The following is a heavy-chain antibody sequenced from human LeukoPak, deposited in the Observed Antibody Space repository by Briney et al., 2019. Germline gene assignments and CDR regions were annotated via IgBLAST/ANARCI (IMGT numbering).Heavy chain of an antibody. CDR1: GFTFSSYG. CDR2: ISYDGSNK. Sequence: PGGSLRLSCAASGFTFSSYGMHWVRQAPGKGLEWVAVISYDGSNKYYADSVKGRFTISRDNSKNTLYLQMNSLRAENTAVYYCAKDSGFDAFGIWGQGTMATVSS. CDR3: AKDSGFDAFGI. J-gene: IGHJ3*02. V-gene: IGHV3-30*18.